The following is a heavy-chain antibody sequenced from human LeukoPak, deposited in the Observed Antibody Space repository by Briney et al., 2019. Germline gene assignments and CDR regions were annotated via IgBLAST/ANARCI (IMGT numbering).Heavy chain of an antibody. CDR3: ARVIWSYYVGYYFDY. V-gene: IGHV4-59*12. CDR2: IYYSGST. J-gene: IGHJ4*02. D-gene: IGHD1-26*01. CDR1: GGSISSYY. Sequence: SETLSLTCTVSGGSISSYYWSWIRQPPGKGLEWIGDIYYSGSTNYNPSLKSRVTISVDTSKNQFSLKLSSVTAADTAVYYCARVIWSYYVGYYFDYWGQGTLVTVSS.